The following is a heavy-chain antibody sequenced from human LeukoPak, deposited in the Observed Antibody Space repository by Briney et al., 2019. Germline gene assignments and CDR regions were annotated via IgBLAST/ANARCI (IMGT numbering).Heavy chain of an antibody. Sequence: ASVKVSCKASGYTLTSYDINWVRQATGQGLEWMGWMNPNSGNTGYAQKFQGRVTMTRNTSISTAYMELSSLRSEDTAVYYCARGNWEQQLVRPFRYWGQGTLVTVSS. CDR2: MNPNSGNT. J-gene: IGHJ4*02. V-gene: IGHV1-8*01. CDR3: ARGNWEQQLVRPFRY. D-gene: IGHD6-13*01. CDR1: GYTLTSYD.